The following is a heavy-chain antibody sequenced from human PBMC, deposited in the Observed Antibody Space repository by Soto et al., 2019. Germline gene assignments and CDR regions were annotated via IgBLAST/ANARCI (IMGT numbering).Heavy chain of an antibody. V-gene: IGHV1-2*04. CDR1: GYTFTGYY. CDR3: ARDKRHTTGDPDAFDI. CDR2: INPNSGGT. J-gene: IGHJ3*02. D-gene: IGHD7-27*01. Sequence: ASVKVSCKASGYTFTGYYMHWVRQAPGQGLEWMGWINPNSGGTNYAQKFQGWVTMTRDTSISTAYMELSSLRSEDTAVYYCARDKRHTTGDPDAFDIWGQGTMVTVSS.